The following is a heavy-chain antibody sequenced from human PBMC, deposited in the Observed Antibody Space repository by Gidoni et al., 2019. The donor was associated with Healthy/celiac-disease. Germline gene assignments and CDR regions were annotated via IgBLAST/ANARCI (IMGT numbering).Heavy chain of an antibody. V-gene: IGHV3-73*01. D-gene: IGHD6-13*01. CDR1: GFPFSGSA. CDR3: TGSIAAAGTSDY. J-gene: IGHJ4*02. CDR2: IRSKANSYAT. Sequence: EVQLVESGGGLVQPGGSLKLSCAAPGFPFSGSAMHWVRQASGKGLEWVGRIRSKANSYATAYAASVKGRFTISRDDSKNTAYLQMNSLKTEDTAVYYCTGSIAAAGTSDYWGQGTLVTVSS.